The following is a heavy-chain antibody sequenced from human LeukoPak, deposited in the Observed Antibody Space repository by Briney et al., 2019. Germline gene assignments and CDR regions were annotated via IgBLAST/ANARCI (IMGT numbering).Heavy chain of an antibody. CDR3: ASSFMVRGVIVFDY. Sequence: PSETLSLTCTVSGGSISSYYWSWVRQPPGKGLEWIGYIYYSGSTNYNPSLKSRVTISVDTSKNQFSLKLSSVTAADTAVYYCASSFMVRGVIVFDYWGQGTLVTVSS. CDR2: IYYSGST. D-gene: IGHD3-10*01. V-gene: IGHV4-59*08. J-gene: IGHJ4*02. CDR1: GGSISSYY.